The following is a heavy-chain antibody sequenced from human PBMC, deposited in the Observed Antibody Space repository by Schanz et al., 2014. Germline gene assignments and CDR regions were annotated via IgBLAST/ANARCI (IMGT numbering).Heavy chain of an antibody. CDR2: IIPILDKT. CDR3: AKVDRTRYYAMDV. J-gene: IGHJ6*02. Sequence: QVQLVQSGAEVKKPGSSVKVSCKASGGTFSSSTLTWVRQAPGQGLEWMGRIIPILDKTNYAQKFQGRVTMTADISTSTVYMEVSGLRSEDTAVYYCAKVDRTRYYAMDVWGQGTTVTVSS. V-gene: IGHV1-69*08. D-gene: IGHD3-9*01. CDR1: GGTFSSST.